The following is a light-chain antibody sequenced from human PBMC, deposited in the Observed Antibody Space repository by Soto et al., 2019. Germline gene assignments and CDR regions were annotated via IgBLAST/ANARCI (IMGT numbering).Light chain of an antibody. J-gene: IGLJ1*01. Sequence: QSALTQPASVSGSPGQSVTISCTGASSDVGGNDYVSWYQQHPGKAPKLILYEVNNRPSGVSNHFSGSKSGNTASLIISGLEADDAADYYCSSYSTTSTLVFGSGTKLTVL. CDR1: SSDVGGNDY. CDR3: SSYSTTSTLV. CDR2: EVN. V-gene: IGLV2-14*01.